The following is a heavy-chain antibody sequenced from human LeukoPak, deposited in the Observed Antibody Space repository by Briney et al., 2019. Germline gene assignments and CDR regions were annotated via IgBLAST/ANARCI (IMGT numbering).Heavy chain of an antibody. CDR2: INTNTGNP. Sequence: ASVKVSCKASGGTFSSYAISWVRQAPGQGLEWMGWINTNTGNPTYAQGFTGRFVFSLDTSVSTAYLQISSLKAEDTAVYYCARAVNYYDSSGYYYVWWFDPWGQGTLVTVSS. J-gene: IGHJ5*02. CDR3: ARAVNYYDSSGYYYVWWFDP. V-gene: IGHV7-4-1*02. CDR1: GGTFSSYA. D-gene: IGHD3-22*01.